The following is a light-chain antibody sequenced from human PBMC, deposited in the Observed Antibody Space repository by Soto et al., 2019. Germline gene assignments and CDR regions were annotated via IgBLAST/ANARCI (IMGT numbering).Light chain of an antibody. V-gene: IGKV1-9*01. CDR1: QGIDTS. J-gene: IGKJ4*01. Sequence: ILLTQSPSSLSASVGDRVTITCRASQGIDTSLAWYQQKPGKAPKLLIYAASNFQSGVPSRFSGSGSGTEFTLTISSLQPEDFGIYYCQQYNSHDDIAFGRGTKVDIK. CDR2: AAS. CDR3: QQYNSHDDIA.